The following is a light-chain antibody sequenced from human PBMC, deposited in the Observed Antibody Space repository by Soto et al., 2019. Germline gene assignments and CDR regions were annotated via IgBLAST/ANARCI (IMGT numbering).Light chain of an antibody. V-gene: IGKV1-27*01. J-gene: IGKJ2*01. CDR1: QGISNF. Sequence: DIQMTQSPSSLSAFVGDRVTITCRASQGISNFLAWYQQKPGKVPQLLIYGATASNSGVPSRFSGTGSGTDFTLTINSLQPEDVATYYCQKYNSAPYTFGQGTKLDIK. CDR3: QKYNSAPYT. CDR2: GAT.